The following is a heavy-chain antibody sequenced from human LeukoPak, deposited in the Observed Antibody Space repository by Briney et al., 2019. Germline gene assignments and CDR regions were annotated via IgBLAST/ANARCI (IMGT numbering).Heavy chain of an antibody. V-gene: IGHV4-38-2*01. J-gene: IGHJ3*01. CDR3: ARFDHVWETHGMDAFDL. CDR2: LYHSEST. Sequence: PSETLSLTCGVAGYSISRGYSWGWIRQPPGKGLEWIGTLYHSESTHYNPSLKSRVTISPDTSKNQFSLKLTSVTASDTAVYYCARFDHVWETHGMDAFDLWGQGTMVTVSS. CDR1: GYSISRGYS. D-gene: IGHD3-16*01.